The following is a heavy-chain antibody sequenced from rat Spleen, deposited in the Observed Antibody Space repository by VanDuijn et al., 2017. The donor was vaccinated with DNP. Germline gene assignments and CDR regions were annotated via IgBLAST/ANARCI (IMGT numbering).Heavy chain of an antibody. CDR3: ATSLTGRA. Sequence: EVQLVESGGGLVQPGRSLKLSCAASGFTFSDYYMAWVRQAPTEGLKWVAYIGSDGYAPYYGDSVKGRFTISRDNAKRTLYLQMNSLRSEDMATYYCATSLTGRAWGQGVMVTVSS. CDR1: GFTFSDYY. J-gene: IGHJ2*01. V-gene: IGHV5-20*01. CDR2: IGSDGYAP. D-gene: IGHD5-1*01.